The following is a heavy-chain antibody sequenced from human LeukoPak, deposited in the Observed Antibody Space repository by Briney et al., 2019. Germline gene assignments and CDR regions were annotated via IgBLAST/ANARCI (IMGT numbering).Heavy chain of an antibody. V-gene: IGHV1-2*02. CDR2: INPNSGGT. CDR1: GYTFTSYD. CDR3: ARGLWFGELLQYNWFDP. D-gene: IGHD3-10*01. Sequence: GASVKVSCKASGYTFTSYDINWVRQAPGQGLEWMGWINPNSGGTNYAQKFQGRVTMTRDTSISTAYMELSRLRSDDTAVCYCARGLWFGELLQYNWFDPWGQGTLVTVSS. J-gene: IGHJ5*02.